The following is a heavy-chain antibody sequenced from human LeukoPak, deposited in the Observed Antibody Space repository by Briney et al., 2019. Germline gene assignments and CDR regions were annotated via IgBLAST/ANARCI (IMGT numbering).Heavy chain of an antibody. Sequence: GGSLRLSCAASGFTFSSYWMSWVRQAPGKGLEWVANIKQDGSEKYYVDSVKGRFTISRDNAKNSLYLQMNSLRAEDTAVYYCARGPPFPVSSRRRGMVYYFDYWGQGTLVTVSS. V-gene: IGHV3-7*01. D-gene: IGHD6-13*01. CDR2: IKQDGSEK. J-gene: IGHJ4*02. CDR1: GFTFSSYW. CDR3: ARGPPFPVSSRRRGMVYYFDY.